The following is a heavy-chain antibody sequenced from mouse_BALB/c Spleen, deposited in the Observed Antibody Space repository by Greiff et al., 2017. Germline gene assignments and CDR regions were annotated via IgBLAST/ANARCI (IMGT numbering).Heavy chain of an antibody. V-gene: IGHV14-3*02. CDR1: GFNIKDTY. Sequence: VQLKESGAELVKPGASVKLSCTASGFNIKDTYMHWVKQRPEQGLEWIGRIDPANGNTKYDPKFQGKATITADTSSNTAYLQLSSLTSEDTAVYYCARCDYDLLYYAMDYWGQGTSVTVSS. D-gene: IGHD2-4*01. CDR2: IDPANGNT. J-gene: IGHJ4*01. CDR3: ARCDYDLLYYAMDY.